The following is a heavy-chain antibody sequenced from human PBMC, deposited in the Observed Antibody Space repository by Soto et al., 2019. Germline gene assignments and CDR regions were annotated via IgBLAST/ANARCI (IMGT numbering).Heavy chain of an antibody. D-gene: IGHD6-13*01. CDR2: IDWDDDK. Sequence: SGPTLVNPTQTLTLTCTFSGFSLSTSGMCVSWIRQPPGKALEWLARIDWDDDKYYSTSLKTRLTISKDTSKNQVVLTMTNMDPVDTATYYCARITRIAAAGQYYYYGMDVWGQGTTVTVSS. CDR1: GFSLSTSGMC. V-gene: IGHV2-70*11. J-gene: IGHJ6*02. CDR3: ARITRIAAAGQYYYYGMDV.